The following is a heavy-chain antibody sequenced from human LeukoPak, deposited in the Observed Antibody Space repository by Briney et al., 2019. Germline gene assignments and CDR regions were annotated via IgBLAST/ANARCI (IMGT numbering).Heavy chain of an antibody. Sequence: GGSLRLSCAASGFTFSNAWMSWVRQAPGKGLEWVGRIKSKTDGGTTDYAAPVKGRFTISRDNSKNTLYLQMNSLRAEDTAVYYCAKEAVSGSYLDYWGQGTLVTVSS. CDR3: AKEAVSGSYLDY. CDR1: GFTFSNAW. J-gene: IGHJ4*02. V-gene: IGHV3-15*01. CDR2: IKSKTDGGTT. D-gene: IGHD1-26*01.